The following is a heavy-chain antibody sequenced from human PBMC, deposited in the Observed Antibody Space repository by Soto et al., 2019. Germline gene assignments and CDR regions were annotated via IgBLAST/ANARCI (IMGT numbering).Heavy chain of an antibody. Sequence: GESLKISCAASGFTFSSYWMNWVRQAPGKGLEWVSYISSNSDTIYYADSVKGRFTISRDNAKNSLYLQMNSLRDEDTAVYYCARDSGEWELLYDAFDIWGQGTTVTVSS. J-gene: IGHJ3*02. CDR2: ISSNSDTI. V-gene: IGHV3-48*02. CDR3: ARDSGEWELLYDAFDI. D-gene: IGHD1-26*01. CDR1: GFTFSSYW.